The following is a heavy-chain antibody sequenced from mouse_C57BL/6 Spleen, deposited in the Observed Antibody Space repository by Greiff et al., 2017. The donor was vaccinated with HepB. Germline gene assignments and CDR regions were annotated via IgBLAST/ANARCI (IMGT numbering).Heavy chain of an antibody. CDR2: IDPEDGET. D-gene: IGHD1-1*01. CDR1: GFNIKDYY. J-gene: IGHJ1*03. CDR3: ASYGSSPAGYFDV. V-gene: IGHV14-2*01. Sequence: VQLKESGAELVKPGASVKLSCTASGFNIKDYYMHWVKQRTEQGLEWIGRIDPEDGETKYAPKFQGKATITADTSSNTAYLQLSSLTSEDTAVYYCASYGSSPAGYFDVWGTGTTVTVSS.